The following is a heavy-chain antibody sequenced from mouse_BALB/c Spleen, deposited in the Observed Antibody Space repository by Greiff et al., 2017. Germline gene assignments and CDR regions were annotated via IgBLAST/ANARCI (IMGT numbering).Heavy chain of an antibody. CDR1: GFSLTSYG. V-gene: IGHV2-9*02. Sequence: QVQLKQSGPGLVAPSQSLSITCTVSGFSLTSYGVHWVRQPPGKGLEWLGVIWAGGSTNYNSALMSRLSISKDNSKSQVFLKMNSLQTDDTAMYYCASLGYGYLDYWGQGTTLTVSS. J-gene: IGHJ2*01. CDR2: IWAGGST. D-gene: IGHD1-1*01. CDR3: ASLGYGYLDY.